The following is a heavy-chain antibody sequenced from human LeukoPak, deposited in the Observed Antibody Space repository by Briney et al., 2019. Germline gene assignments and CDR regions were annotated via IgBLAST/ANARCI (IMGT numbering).Heavy chain of an antibody. J-gene: IGHJ2*01. D-gene: IGHD3-9*01. Sequence: GGSLRLSCAASGFTFSSYAMSWVRQAPGKGLEWVSAISGSGGSTYYADSVKGRFTISRDNSKNTLYLQMNSLRAEDTAVYYCANHPLDWLWYFDLWGRGTLVTVSS. CDR3: ANHPLDWLWYFDL. CDR1: GFTFSSYA. CDR2: ISGSGGST. V-gene: IGHV3-23*01.